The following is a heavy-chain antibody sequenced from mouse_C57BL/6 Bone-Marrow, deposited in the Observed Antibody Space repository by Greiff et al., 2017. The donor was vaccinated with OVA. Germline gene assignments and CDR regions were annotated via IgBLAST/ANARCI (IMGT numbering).Heavy chain of an antibody. D-gene: IGHD4-1*01. V-gene: IGHV14-4*01. CDR2: IDPENGDT. Sequence: VQLQQSGAELVRPGASVKLSCTASGFNIKDDYMHWVKQRPEQGLEWIGWIDPENGDTEYASKFQGKATITADTSSNTAYQQLSSLTSEDTAVYYCTTLTGTGYFDVWGTGTTVTVSS. CDR3: TTLTGTGYFDV. J-gene: IGHJ1*03. CDR1: GFNIKDDY.